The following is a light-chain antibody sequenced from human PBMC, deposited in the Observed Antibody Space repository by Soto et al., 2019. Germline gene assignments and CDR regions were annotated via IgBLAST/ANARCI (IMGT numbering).Light chain of an antibody. CDR1: SRDVGTYTL. J-gene: IGLJ1*01. CDR3: SLYISGSTYV. Sequence: QSALTQPASVSGSPGQSITISCTGTSRDVGTYTLVSWYQHYPGKAPKLIIYEGSKRPSGVSNRFSGSKSGSTASLTISGLQAEDEADYYCSLYISGSTYVFGTGTKLTVL. CDR2: EGS. V-gene: IGLV2-14*02.